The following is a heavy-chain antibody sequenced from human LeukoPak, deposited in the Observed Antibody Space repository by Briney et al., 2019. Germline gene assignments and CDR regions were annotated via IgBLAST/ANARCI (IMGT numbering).Heavy chain of an antibody. CDR1: RGSISPYF. D-gene: IGHD5-24*01. V-gene: IGHV4-59*08. J-gene: IGHJ4*02. CDR2: ISYRGNT. Sequence: SETLSLTCTVSRGSISPYFWSWIRQPPGTGLERIGYISYRGNTNYNPSLNSQVSLSLDTSTSQFYLKVNSVAATDTAADYCARMARDSNDYGGQGTLVTVSS. CDR3: ARMARDSNDY.